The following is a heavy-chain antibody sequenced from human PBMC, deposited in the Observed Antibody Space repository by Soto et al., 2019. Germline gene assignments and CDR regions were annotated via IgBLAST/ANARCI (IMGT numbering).Heavy chain of an antibody. CDR2: IRSKVYGGTT. V-gene: IGHV3-49*03. D-gene: IGHD3-3*01. Sequence: GESLKISCIASGFTFGDYAMSWFRQAPGKGLEWVGFIRSKVYGGTTEYAASVKGRFTISRDDSISIAYLQMNSLKTEDTAVYYCTSTIFGVVIPGGYYYGMDVWGQGTTVTVSS. CDR1: GFTFGDYA. CDR3: TSTIFGVVIPGGYYYGMDV. J-gene: IGHJ6*02.